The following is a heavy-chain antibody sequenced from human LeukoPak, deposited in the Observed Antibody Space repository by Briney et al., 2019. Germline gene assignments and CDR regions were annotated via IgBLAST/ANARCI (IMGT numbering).Heavy chain of an antibody. Sequence: ASVKVSCKAPGYTFTSYGISWVRQAPGQGLEWMGWIGTYNGNTNYAQNLQARVTMTTDTSTSTAYMELRSLRSDDTAVYYCARGRGWELSPDYYFDYWGQGTLVTVSS. CDR3: ARGRGWELSPDYYFDY. J-gene: IGHJ4*02. D-gene: IGHD1-26*01. V-gene: IGHV1-18*01. CDR2: IGTYNGNT. CDR1: GYTFTSYG.